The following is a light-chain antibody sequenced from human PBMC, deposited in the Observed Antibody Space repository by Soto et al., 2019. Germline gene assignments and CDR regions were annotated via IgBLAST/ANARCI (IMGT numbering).Light chain of an antibody. V-gene: IGKV3D-15*01. J-gene: IGKJ1*01. CDR3: QHYNSWPRTWT. CDR2: RAS. Sequence: EVVVTQSPATLSLSPGESATLSCRASQSVSSSIAWYQHKPGQVPRLLIYRASNRATGVPARFSGSGSGTEFTLTISSLQSEDFAVYHCQHYNSWPRTWTFGQGTKVDIK. CDR1: QSVSSS.